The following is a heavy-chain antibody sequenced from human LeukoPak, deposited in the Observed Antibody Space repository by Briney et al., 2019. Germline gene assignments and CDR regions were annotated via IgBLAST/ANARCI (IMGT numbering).Heavy chain of an antibody. CDR1: GFTFSSYG. CDR2: ISYDGSNK. V-gene: IGHV3-30*18. J-gene: IGHJ4*02. CDR3: AKGQWLVQGSFDY. Sequence: PGGSLRLSCAASGFTFSSYGMHWVRQAPGKGLEWVAVISYDGSNKYYADSMKGRFTISRDNSKNTLYLQMNSLRAEDTAVYYCAKGQWLVQGSFDYWGQGTLVTVSS. D-gene: IGHD6-19*01.